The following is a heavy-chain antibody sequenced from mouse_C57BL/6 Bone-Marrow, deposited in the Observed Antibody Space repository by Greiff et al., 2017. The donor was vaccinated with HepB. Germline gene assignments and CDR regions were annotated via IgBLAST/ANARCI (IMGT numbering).Heavy chain of an antibody. CDR2: ILPGSGST. D-gene: IGHD1-1*01. V-gene: IGHV1-9*01. CDR1: GYTFTGYW. J-gene: IGHJ4*01. CDR3: ATRFPYYYGSSSYAMDY. Sequence: QVQLKESGAELMKPGASVKLSCKATGYTFTGYWIEWVKQRPGHGLEWIGEILPGSGSTNYNEKFKGKATFTADTSSNTAYMQLSSLTTEDSAIYYCATRFPYYYGSSSYAMDYWGQGTSVTVSS.